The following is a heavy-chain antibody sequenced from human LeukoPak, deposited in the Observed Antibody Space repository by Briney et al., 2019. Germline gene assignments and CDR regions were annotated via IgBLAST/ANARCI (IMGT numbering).Heavy chain of an antibody. CDR3: ARAGTVTTLGAFDI. J-gene: IGHJ3*02. CDR2: IYYSGST. V-gene: IGHV4-30-4*08. CDR1: GGSISSGDYS. D-gene: IGHD4-17*01. Sequence: PSETLSLTCTVSGGSISSGDYSWSWIRQPPGKGLEWIGYIYYSGSTYYNPSLKSRVTISVDTSKNQFSLKLSSVTAADTAVYYCARAGTVTTLGAFDIWGQGTMVTVSS.